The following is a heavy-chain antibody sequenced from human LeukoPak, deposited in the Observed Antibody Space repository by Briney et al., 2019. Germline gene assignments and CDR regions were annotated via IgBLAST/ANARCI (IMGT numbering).Heavy chain of an antibody. CDR2: INSDGSSP. V-gene: IGHV3-74*01. CDR3: AKFGYSDWLSHFDY. D-gene: IGHD3-9*01. J-gene: IGHJ4*02. Sequence: GGSLRLSCTASGFTFSSYWMQWVRQAPGKGLVWVSRINSDGSSPSYADSVKGRFTISRDNSKNTLYLQMNSLRAEDTAVYYCAKFGYSDWLSHFDYWGQGTLVTVSS. CDR1: GFTFSSYW.